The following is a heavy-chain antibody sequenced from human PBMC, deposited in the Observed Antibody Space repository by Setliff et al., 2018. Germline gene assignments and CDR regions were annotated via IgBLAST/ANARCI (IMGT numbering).Heavy chain of an antibody. CDR1: GFTFSNYW. D-gene: IGHD1-7*01. CDR2: IKQDGSES. V-gene: IGHV3-7*03. Sequence: GGSLRLSCAVSGFTFSNYWMTWVRQAPGKGLGWVANIKQDGSESYYVDSVKGRFTISRDNAKNSLYLQMTSLRAEDTAVYYCAKPQLELRWGFESWGQGTLVTVSS. J-gene: IGHJ4*02. CDR3: AKPQLELRWGFES.